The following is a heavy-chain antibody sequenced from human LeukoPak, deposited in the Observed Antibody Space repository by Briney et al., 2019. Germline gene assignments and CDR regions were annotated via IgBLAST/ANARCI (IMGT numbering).Heavy chain of an antibody. Sequence: PSETLSLTRTVSGYSISSGYYWRWIRRPPGKGLEWIGCIYYSGSTNYNPSLKSRVTISVDTSNNQFSLKLSSVTAADTAVYYCARDYGGYNFYFELWGRGTLVTVSS. CDR2: IYYSGST. J-gene: IGHJ2*01. V-gene: IGHV4-38-2*02. D-gene: IGHD4-23*01. CDR1: GYSISSGYY. CDR3: ARDYGGYNFYFEL.